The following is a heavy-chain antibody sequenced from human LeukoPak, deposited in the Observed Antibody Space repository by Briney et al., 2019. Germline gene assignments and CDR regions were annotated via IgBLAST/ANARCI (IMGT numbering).Heavy chain of an antibody. Sequence: GGSLRLSCAPSGFTSSSYAMSWVRQAPGKGLEWVSGIGASGGSTYYADSVKGRFTISRDNSKNTLYLQMNSLRTEDTAVYYCAKAEGYDILTGLDYWGQGTLVTVSS. CDR2: IGASGGST. CDR1: GFTSSSYA. J-gene: IGHJ4*02. CDR3: AKAEGYDILTGLDY. V-gene: IGHV3-23*01. D-gene: IGHD3-9*01.